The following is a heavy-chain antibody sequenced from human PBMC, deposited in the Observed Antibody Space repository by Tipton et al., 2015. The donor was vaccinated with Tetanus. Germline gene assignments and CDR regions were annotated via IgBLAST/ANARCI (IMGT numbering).Heavy chain of an antibody. CDR3: ARANYEFPKKGPFDS. J-gene: IGHJ4*02. V-gene: IGHV4-34*01. CDR1: GGSFSGFY. CDR2: INHSGST. Sequence: TLSLTCAVYGGSFSGFYWSWVRQPPGKGLEWIGEINHSGSTNYNPSLKSRVTISVDTSKNQFSLNLTSVTAADTAVYYCARANYEFPKKGPFDSWGQGSLVIVSS. D-gene: IGHD3-3*01.